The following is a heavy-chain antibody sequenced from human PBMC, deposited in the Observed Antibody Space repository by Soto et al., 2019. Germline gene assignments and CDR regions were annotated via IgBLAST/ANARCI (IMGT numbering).Heavy chain of an antibody. D-gene: IGHD5-12*01. V-gene: IGHV4-59*01. CDR3: ARGGSSGYDPFDY. CDR2: IFYSGTT. Sequence: SETLSLTCTVSGGSISSYYWSWIRQPPGKGLEWIAYIFYSGTTNYNPSVKSRVTISVDTSKNQFSLKLSSVTAADTAVYYCARGGSSGYDPFDYWGQGTLVTVS. J-gene: IGHJ4*02. CDR1: GGSISSYY.